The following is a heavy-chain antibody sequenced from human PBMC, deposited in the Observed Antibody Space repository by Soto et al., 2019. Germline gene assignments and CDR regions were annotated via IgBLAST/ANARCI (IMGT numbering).Heavy chain of an antibody. J-gene: IGHJ3*02. D-gene: IGHD2-2*01. CDR1: GYTFTSYG. Sequence: QVQLVQSGAEVKKPGASVKVSCKASGYTFTSYGISWVRQAPGQGLEWMGWISAYNGNTNYAQKLQGRVTMTTDTSTSTAYMELRSLRSDDTAVYYCARGREGYCSSTSCPLYIRGQWTMVTVSS. V-gene: IGHV1-18*01. CDR3: ARGREGYCSSTSCPLYI. CDR2: ISAYNGNT.